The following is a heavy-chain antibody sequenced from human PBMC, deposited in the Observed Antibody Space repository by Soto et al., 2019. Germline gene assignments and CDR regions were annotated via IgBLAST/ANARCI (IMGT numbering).Heavy chain of an antibody. V-gene: IGHV3-23*01. CDR3: AKDGSGTYYPLLDISYYHYGMDV. D-gene: IGHD3-10*01. CDR2: ISGSGDKT. CDR1: GFTFSSYA. J-gene: IGHJ6*02. Sequence: ESGGGLVQPGGSLTLSCAASGFTFSSYAMTWVRQAPGKGLEWVSVISGSGDKTYFADSVKGRFTISRDNSKNTLYLQMNSLSAEDTAVEFCAKDGSGTYYPLLDISYYHYGMDVWGQGTTVTVS.